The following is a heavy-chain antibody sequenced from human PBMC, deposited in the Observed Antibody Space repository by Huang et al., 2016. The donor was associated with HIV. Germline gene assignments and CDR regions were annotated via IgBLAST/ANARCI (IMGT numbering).Heavy chain of an antibody. CDR2: INVGNGKT. Sequence: QVQLVQSGAEVKKPGASVKVSCKASGYTFTTYAMHWVRQAPGQRIEWMGWINVGNGKTKYSQKFQHRVTITRDTSASTAYMELSSLRSEDTAVYYWARVYPTITIFGVVDPWGQGTLVTVSS. CDR3: ARVYPTITIFGVVDP. J-gene: IGHJ5*02. D-gene: IGHD3-3*01. V-gene: IGHV1-3*01. CDR1: GYTFTTYA.